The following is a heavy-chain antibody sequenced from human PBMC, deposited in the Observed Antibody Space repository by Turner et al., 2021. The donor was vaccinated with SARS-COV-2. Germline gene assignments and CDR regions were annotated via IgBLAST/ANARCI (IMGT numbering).Heavy chain of an antibody. CDR3: ARDGAFGATGLDY. CDR1: GFTFSSYG. Sequence: QVQLVESGGGVVQPGRSLRLSCAASGFTFSSYGMHWIRQDTGKGLEWVAVIWYDGSNKYYADPVKGRFTISRDNSKNTQYLQMNSLRAEDTAVYYCARDGAFGATGLDYWGQGTLVTVSS. CDR2: IWYDGSNK. D-gene: IGHD3-16*01. J-gene: IGHJ4*02. V-gene: IGHV3-33*01.